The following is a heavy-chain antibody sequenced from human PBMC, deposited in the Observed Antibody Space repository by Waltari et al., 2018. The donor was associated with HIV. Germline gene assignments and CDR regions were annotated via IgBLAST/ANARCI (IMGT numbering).Heavy chain of an antibody. CDR3: ATSRTFDY. CDR2: IKQDGSEK. J-gene: IGHJ4*02. D-gene: IGHD2-2*01. CDR1: GFMFTSYW. Sequence: EVLLVESGGGLVQPGGSLRLSCTASGFMFTSYWMSWVRPAPGKGLEWVANIKQDGSEKYYVDSVKGRFTISRDNAKNSLYLQMNSLRAEDTAMYYCATSRTFDYWGQGTLVTVSS. V-gene: IGHV3-7*01.